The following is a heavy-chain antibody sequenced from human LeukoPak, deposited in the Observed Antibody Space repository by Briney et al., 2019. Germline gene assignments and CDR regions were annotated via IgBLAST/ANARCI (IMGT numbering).Heavy chain of an antibody. CDR3: AREAGYYDSSGYYF. J-gene: IGHJ4*02. D-gene: IGHD3-22*01. CDR2: IIPIFGTA. CDR1: GGTFSSYA. V-gene: IGHV1-69*05. Sequence: ASVKVSCXASGGTFSSYAISWVRQAPGQGLEWMGRIIPIFGTANYAQKFQGRVTITTDESTSTAYMELSSLRSEDTAVYYCAREAGYYDSSGYYFWGQGTLVTVSS.